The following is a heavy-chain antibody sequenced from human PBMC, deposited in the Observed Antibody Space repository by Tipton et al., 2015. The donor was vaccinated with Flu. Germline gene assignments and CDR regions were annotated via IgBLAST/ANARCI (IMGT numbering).Heavy chain of an antibody. J-gene: IGHJ6*02. CDR2: ISYDGSNK. V-gene: IGHV3-30*01. D-gene: IGHD5-12*01. Sequence: SLRLSCAASGFTFSSYAMHWVRQAPGKGLEWVAVISYDGSNKYYADSVKGRFTISRDNSKNTLYLQMNSLRAEDTAVYYCARNPWGYSGYLWPYYYYYGMDVWGQGTTVTVSS. CDR3: ARNPWGYSGYLWPYYYYYGMDV. CDR1: GFTFSSYA.